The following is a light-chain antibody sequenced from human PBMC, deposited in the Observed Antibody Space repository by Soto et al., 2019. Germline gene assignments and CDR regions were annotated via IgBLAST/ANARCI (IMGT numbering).Light chain of an antibody. J-gene: IGKJ1*01. Sequence: EIVLTQSPGTLSLSPGEGATLSCRASQSVSSSLLAWFQQKPGQAPRLLIYRASSRATGIPDRFSGSGSGTDFTLTISRLEPEDFALYYCQHYGSSPRTFGQGTRVEIK. CDR2: RAS. V-gene: IGKV3-20*01. CDR3: QHYGSSPRT. CDR1: QSVSSSL.